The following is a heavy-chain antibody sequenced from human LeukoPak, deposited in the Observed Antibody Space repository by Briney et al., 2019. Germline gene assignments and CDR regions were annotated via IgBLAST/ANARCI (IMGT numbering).Heavy chain of an antibody. Sequence: GASVKVSCKASGGTFSSYAISWVRQAPGQGLEWMGGIIPIFGTANYAQKFQGRVTITADESTSTAYMELSSLRSEDTAVYYCARARVDYGDYGYLRPHNWFDPWGQGTLVTVSS. CDR3: ARARVDYGDYGYLRPHNWFDP. D-gene: IGHD4-17*01. J-gene: IGHJ5*02. CDR2: IIPIFGTA. V-gene: IGHV1-69*13. CDR1: GGTFSSYA.